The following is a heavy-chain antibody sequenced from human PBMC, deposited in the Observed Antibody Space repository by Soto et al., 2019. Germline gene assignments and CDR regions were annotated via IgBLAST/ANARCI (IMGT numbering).Heavy chain of an antibody. V-gene: IGHV4-34*01. Sequence: QVQLQQWGAGLLKPSETLSLTCAVYGASLSDSHWTWIRQPPGKGLEWIGEIHHRGTPKYNPSLKSRVTVSVDTSKDQFSLKVRSVTAADTAVYYCARVSTDSTIRYTGAVDYWGQGTPVTLSS. D-gene: IGHD7-27*01. J-gene: IGHJ4*02. CDR1: GASLSDSH. CDR2: IHHRGTP. CDR3: ARVSTDSTIRYTGAVDY.